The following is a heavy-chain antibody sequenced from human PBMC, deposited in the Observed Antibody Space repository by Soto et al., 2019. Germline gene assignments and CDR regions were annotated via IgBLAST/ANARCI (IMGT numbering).Heavy chain of an antibody. CDR3: ERGGGSIYGGDFDI. Sequence: QVQLVQSGAEVKKPGSSVKVSCKASGGTFSSYAISWVRQAPGPGLEWMGGGIPIFGTANYAQKFQGRVTITADESTSIAYMELSSVRSEATAGYYCERGGGSIYGGDFDIWGQGTMVTVSS. CDR2: GIPIFGTA. J-gene: IGHJ3*02. V-gene: IGHV1-69*01. CDR1: GGTFSSYA. D-gene: IGHD4-17*01.